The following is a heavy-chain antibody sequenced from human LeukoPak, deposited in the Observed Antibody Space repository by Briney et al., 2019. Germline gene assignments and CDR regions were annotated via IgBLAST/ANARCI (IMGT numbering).Heavy chain of an antibody. V-gene: IGHV1-24*01. CDR3: ATAPTIAVAGTGGFDC. CDR1: GYTLTELS. J-gene: IGHJ4*02. D-gene: IGHD6-19*01. Sequence: ASVKVSCKVSGYTLTELSMHWVRQAPGKGLEWMGGFDPEDGETIYAQKFQGRVTMTEDTSTDTAYMELSSLRSEDTAVYYCATAPTIAVAGTGGFDCWGQGTLVTVSS. CDR2: FDPEDGET.